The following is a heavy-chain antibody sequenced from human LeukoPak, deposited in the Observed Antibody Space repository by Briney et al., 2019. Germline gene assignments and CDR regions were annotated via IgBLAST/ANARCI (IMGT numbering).Heavy chain of an antibody. CDR1: GFTFSGFG. V-gene: IGHV3-30*02. CDR3: AKWYYYGSGSYAALDY. D-gene: IGHD3-10*01. Sequence: GGSLRLSCAASGFTFSGFGMHWVRQAPGKGLEWVAYIHTDQTIQYYADSVKGRFTISRDNSKNTLYLQMNSLRAEDTAVYYCAKWYYYGSGSYAALDYWGQGTLVTVSS. J-gene: IGHJ4*02. CDR2: IHTDQTIQ.